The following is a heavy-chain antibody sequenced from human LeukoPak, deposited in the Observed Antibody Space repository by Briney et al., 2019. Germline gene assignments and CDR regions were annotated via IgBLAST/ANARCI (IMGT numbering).Heavy chain of an antibody. CDR1: GFTFNSYW. CDR2: VKQDGSEK. Sequence: GGSLRLSCAASGFTFNSYWMNWVRQAPGKGLEWVANVKQDGSEKYYVDSVKGRFTISRDNAKNSLYLQMNSLRAEDTAVYYCASGGSYGDYWGQGTLVTVSS. CDR3: ASGGSYGDY. V-gene: IGHV3-7*01. J-gene: IGHJ4*02. D-gene: IGHD1-26*01.